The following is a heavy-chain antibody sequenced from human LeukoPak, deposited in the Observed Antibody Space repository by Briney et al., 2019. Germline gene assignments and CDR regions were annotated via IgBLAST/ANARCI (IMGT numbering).Heavy chain of an antibody. CDR3: ARDQIGDSWFGESLDAFDI. D-gene: IGHD3-10*01. CDR2: INPSGGST. J-gene: IGHJ3*02. V-gene: IGHV1-46*01. Sequence: ASVKVFCKASGYTFTSYYMHWVRQAPGQGLEWMGIINPSGGSTSYAQKFQGRVTMSRDTSTSTVYMELSSLRSEDTAVYYCARDQIGDSWFGESLDAFDIWGQGTMVTVSS. CDR1: GYTFTSYY.